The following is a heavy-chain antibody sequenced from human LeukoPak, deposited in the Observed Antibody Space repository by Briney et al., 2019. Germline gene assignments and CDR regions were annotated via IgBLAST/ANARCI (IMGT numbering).Heavy chain of an antibody. CDR3: ARGCSSTSCYYSNYAPFDY. Sequence: PGGSLRLSCAASGFTFSSYAMSWVRQAPGKGLEWVSAISGSSSYIYYADSVKGRFTISRDNAKNSLYLQMNSLRAEDTAVYYCARGCSSTSCYYSNYAPFDYWGQGTLVTVSS. CDR1: GFTFSSYA. V-gene: IGHV3-21*01. CDR2: ISGSSSYI. D-gene: IGHD2-2*01. J-gene: IGHJ4*02.